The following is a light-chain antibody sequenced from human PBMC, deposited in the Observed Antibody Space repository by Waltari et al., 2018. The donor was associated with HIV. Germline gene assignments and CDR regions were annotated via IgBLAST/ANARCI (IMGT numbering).Light chain of an antibody. Sequence: QSVLTQPPSASGTPGQGVTISCVGYSSNIGSNSVYWYQQPPGTAPKVLIYRNNQRPSGVPDGFSGSKSGASASLTISGLRSADEAVYFWATRDGSLKVFGGGTKLTVL. J-gene: IGLJ3*02. V-gene: IGLV1-47*01. CDR2: RNN. CDR1: SSNIGSNS. CDR3: ATRDGSLKV.